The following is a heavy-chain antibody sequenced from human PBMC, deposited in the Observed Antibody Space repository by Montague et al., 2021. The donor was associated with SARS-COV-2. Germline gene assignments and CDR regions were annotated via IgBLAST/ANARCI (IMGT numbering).Heavy chain of an antibody. CDR2: IWTSGST. D-gene: IGHD4-17*01. J-gene: IGHJ6*02. CDR3: ARDRTADDYDDYETAGYSYYYGMDV. V-gene: IGHV4-4*07. Sequence: SETLSLTCTVSGDSISSYLWNWVRQPAGKGLEWIGRIWTSGSTNYNPSLKSRVTVSVNTSKNQFSLSLTSVTAADTAVYYCARDRTADDYDDYETAGYSYYYGMDVWGQGTTVTVSS. CDR1: GDSISSYL.